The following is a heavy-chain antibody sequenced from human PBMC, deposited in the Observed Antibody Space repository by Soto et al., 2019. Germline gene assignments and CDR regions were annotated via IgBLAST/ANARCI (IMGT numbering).Heavy chain of an antibody. J-gene: IGHJ5*01. Sequence: EVQLVESGGGLVQPGGSLRLSCAASGFTFSSYSMNWVRQAPGKGLEWVSYISSSRSTIYYADSVKGRFTISRDNDKNSLYRQMNSLRAEDTAVYYCARDCPGSSTTCYGNEWFDSWGQGTLVTVSS. V-gene: IGHV3-48*01. D-gene: IGHD2-2*01. CDR3: ARDCPGSSTTCYGNEWFDS. CDR1: GFTFSSYS. CDR2: ISSSRSTI.